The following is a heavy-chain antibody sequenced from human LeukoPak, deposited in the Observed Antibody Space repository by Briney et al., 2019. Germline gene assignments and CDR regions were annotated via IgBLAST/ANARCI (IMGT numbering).Heavy chain of an antibody. CDR1: GGSFSGYY. D-gene: IGHD5-24*01. Sequence: SETLSLTCAVYGGSFSGYYWSWIRRPPGKGLEWIGEINHSGSTNYNPSLKSRVTISVDTSKNQFSLKLSSVTAADTAVYYCAREGKMIDYWGQGTPVTVSS. V-gene: IGHV4-34*01. CDR2: INHSGST. J-gene: IGHJ4*02. CDR3: AREGKMIDY.